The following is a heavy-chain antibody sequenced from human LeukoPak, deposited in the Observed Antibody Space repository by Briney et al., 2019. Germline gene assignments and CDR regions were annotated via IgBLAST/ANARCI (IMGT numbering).Heavy chain of an antibody. V-gene: IGHV3-23*01. J-gene: IGHJ4*02. CDR1: GFTFSSYA. CDR2: ISSTAATT. CDR3: ARRTLFGVIKPPDY. Sequence: GGSLRLSCVASGFTFSSYAMSWVRQAPGKGLEWVSSISSTAATTYYADSVKGRFTISRDNAKNTLYLQLSSLRVEDTAVYYCARRTLFGVIKPPDYWGQGTLVTVSS. D-gene: IGHD3-3*01.